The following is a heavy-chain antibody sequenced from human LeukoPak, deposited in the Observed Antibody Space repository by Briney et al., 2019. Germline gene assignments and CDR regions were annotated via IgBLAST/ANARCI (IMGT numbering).Heavy chain of an antibody. CDR1: GGSISSSNW. J-gene: IGHJ3*01. D-gene: IGHD3-10*01. CDR2: IYHSGST. CDR3: ARDRRSGVIRPPD. Sequence: PSGTLSLTCAVSGGSISSSNWWSWVRQPPGKGLEWIGEIYHSGSTDYNPSLKSRVTISVDKSKNQFSLKLSSVTAADTAVYYCARDRRSGVIRPPDWGQGTMVTVSS. V-gene: IGHV4-4*02.